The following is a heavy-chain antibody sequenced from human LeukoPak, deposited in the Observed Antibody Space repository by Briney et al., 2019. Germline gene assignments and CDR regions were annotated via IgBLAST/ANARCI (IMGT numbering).Heavy chain of an antibody. J-gene: IGHJ3*02. CDR2: LYSGGRT. CDR1: GFTVSTNY. CDR3: ASPTRGGAFDI. D-gene: IGHD5-24*01. V-gene: IGHV3-53*04. Sequence: GGSLRLSCAASGFTVSTNYMTWVRQAPRKWLEWVSVLYSGGRTHYADSVKGRFTISRHNSKNTLYLQMNSLRAEDTAVYYCASPTRGGAFDIWGQGTMVTVSS.